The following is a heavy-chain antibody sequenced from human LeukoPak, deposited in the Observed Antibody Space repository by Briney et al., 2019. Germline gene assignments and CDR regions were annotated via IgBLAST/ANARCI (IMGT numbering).Heavy chain of an antibody. CDR2: IYYSGST. D-gene: IGHD1-1*01. V-gene: IGHV4-39*01. CDR3: RATDVFDY. Sequence: PSETLSLTCTVSGGSISSSSYYWGWIRQPPGKGLEWIGSIYYSGSTYYNPSLKSRVTISVDTSKNQFSLKLNSVTAADTAVYYCRATDVFDYWGQGTLVTVSS. CDR1: GGSISSSSYY. J-gene: IGHJ4*02.